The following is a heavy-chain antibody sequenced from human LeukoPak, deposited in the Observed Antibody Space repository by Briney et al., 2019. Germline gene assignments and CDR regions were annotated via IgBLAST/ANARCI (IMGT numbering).Heavy chain of an antibody. V-gene: IGHV1-3*01. Sequence: ASVKVSCKASGYTFTSYAMHWVRQAPGQRLEWMGWINAGNGNTKYSQKFQGRVTITRDTSASTAYMELSSLRSEDTAVYYCVTVDLFGDLYYFYMDVWGEGTTVTVSS. D-gene: IGHD3-3*01. J-gene: IGHJ6*03. CDR3: VTVDLFGDLYYFYMDV. CDR2: INAGNGNT. CDR1: GYTFTSYA.